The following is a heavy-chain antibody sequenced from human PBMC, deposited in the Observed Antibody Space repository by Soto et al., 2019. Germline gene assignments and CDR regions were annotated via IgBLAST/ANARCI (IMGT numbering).Heavy chain of an antibody. Sequence: PSETLSLTCAVYDGSFSGYYWSWIRQPPGKGLEWIGEIFHGGSTDYSPSLKSRVTISVDTSKKQFSLELRFVTAADTAVYYCARPHYYSNTFFYFFDYLCQVTLVTASS. J-gene: IGHJ4*02. CDR3: ARPHYYSNTFFYFFDY. CDR1: DGSFSGYY. V-gene: IGHV4-34*12. CDR2: IFHGGST. D-gene: IGHD3-22*01.